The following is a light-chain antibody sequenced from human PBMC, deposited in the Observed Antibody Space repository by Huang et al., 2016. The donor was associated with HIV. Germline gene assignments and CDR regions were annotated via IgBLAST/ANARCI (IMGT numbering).Light chain of an antibody. J-gene: IGKJ1*01. V-gene: IGKV1-NL1*01. CDR1: QGITNS. CDR2: AVF. Sequence: DIQMTQSPSSLSASVGDRVTITCRASQGITNSLAWYQQKSGKAPKLLLYAVFKLESGVPSRFSGSGSGTDYTLTISSLQPEDFATYYCQQYYITPVTFGQGTKVEIK. CDR3: QQYYITPVT.